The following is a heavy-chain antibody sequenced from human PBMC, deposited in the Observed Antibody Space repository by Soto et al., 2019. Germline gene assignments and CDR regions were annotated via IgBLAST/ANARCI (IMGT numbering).Heavy chain of an antibody. V-gene: IGHV3-48*01. CDR2: ISSSSSSI. J-gene: IGHJ4*02. Sequence: GGSLRLSCAASGFTFSSYSMNWVRQAPGKGLEWVSYISSSSSSIYYADSVKGRFTISRDNAKNTLYLQMNGLRVEDTAVYYCAKDRLAGNFDYWGQGTQVTVSS. CDR3: AKDRLAGNFDY. CDR1: GFTFSSYS.